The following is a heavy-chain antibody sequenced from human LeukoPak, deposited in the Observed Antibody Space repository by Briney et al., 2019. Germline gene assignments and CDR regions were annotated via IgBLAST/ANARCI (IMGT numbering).Heavy chain of an antibody. CDR1: EMSFSGYY. D-gene: IGHD6-19*01. Sequence: ASETLSLTCAVSEMSFSGYYWNWIRQSPGKGLEWIGEINYGGSTKYTPSLEGRGTILIDTSKNQFSLKLTSVTAADTAVYYCARGFPPGSGSRGSHAFDVWGQGTMVTVSS. CDR2: INYGGST. J-gene: IGHJ3*01. V-gene: IGHV4-34*01. CDR3: ARGFPPGSGSRGSHAFDV.